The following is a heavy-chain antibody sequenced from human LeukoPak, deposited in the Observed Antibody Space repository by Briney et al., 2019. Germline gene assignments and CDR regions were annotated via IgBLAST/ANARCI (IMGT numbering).Heavy chain of an antibody. CDR2: INDNGGGT. CDR1: GFIFSRYA. J-gene: IGHJ4*02. CDR3: AKKLGSSPGDFFDY. Sequence: GGSLRLSCAASGFIFSRYAMSWVRQAPGKGLEWVSDINDNGGGTFYADSVKGRFTVSRDNSKNTLYMQMNSLRGGDAAVYYCAKKLGSSPGDFFDYWGQGTLVTVSS. V-gene: IGHV3-23*01. D-gene: IGHD6-6*01.